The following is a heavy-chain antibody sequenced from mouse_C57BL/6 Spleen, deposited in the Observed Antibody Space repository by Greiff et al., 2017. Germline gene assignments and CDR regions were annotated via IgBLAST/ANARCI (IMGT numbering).Heavy chain of an antibody. CDR3: ARSGGSSYGGFYFDY. J-gene: IGHJ2*01. CDR1: GYTFTSYW. CDR2: LDPSDSYT. D-gene: IGHD1-1*01. Sequence: QVQLQQPGAELVKPGASVQLSCKASGYTFTSYWMQWVKQRPGQGLEWIGELDPSDSYTNYNQKFKGKATLTVYTSSSTAYRQLSSLTSEDSAVYYCARSGGSSYGGFYFDYWGQGTTLTVSS. V-gene: IGHV1-50*01.